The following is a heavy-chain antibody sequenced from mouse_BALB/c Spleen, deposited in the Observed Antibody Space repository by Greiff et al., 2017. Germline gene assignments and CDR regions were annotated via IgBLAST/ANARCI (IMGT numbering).Heavy chain of an antibody. Sequence: VQLKQSGAELVKPGASVKLSCTASGFNIKDTYMHWVKQRPEQGLEWIGRIDPANGNTKYDPKFQGKATITADTSSNTAYLQLSSLTSEDTAVYYCARDYYYGSSPDYWGQGTTLTVSS. V-gene: IGHV14-3*02. D-gene: IGHD1-1*01. CDR2: IDPANGNT. CDR3: ARDYYYGSSPDY. J-gene: IGHJ2*01. CDR1: GFNIKDTY.